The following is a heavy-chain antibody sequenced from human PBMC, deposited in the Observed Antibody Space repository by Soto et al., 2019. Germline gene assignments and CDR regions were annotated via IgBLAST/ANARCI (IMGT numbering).Heavy chain of an antibody. CDR1: GFTFNTYG. CDR2: IWYDGSNK. Sequence: GGTLRLSCTTSGFTFNTYGMHWVRQAPGKGLEWVAIIWYDGSNKYYADSVKGRFTISRDNSKNTLYLQMNSLRAEDTALYYCARSDCTGAYCYSWPFNYGVDVWGQGTTVTVSS. CDR3: ARSDCTGAYCYSWPFNYGVDV. D-gene: IGHD2-15*01. V-gene: IGHV3-33*08. J-gene: IGHJ6*02.